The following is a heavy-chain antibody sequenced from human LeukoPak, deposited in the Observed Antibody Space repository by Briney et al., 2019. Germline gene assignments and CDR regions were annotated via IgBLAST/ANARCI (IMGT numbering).Heavy chain of an antibody. CDR3: SREILRFDI. J-gene: IGHJ3*02. CDR1: GYSFNSQG. V-gene: IGHV7-4-1*02. CDR2: INTDSGNP. Sequence: ASVRVSCKASGYSFNSQGMNWVRQAPGQGLEWVGWINTDSGNPTYAQGFTGRFVFSLDSSVSTAYLQISNLMPEDTATYYCSREILRFDIWGQGTMVTVSS.